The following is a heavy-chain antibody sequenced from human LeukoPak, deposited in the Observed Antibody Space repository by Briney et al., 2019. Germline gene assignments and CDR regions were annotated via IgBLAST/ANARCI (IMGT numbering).Heavy chain of an antibody. CDR2: ISYDGSNK. CDR1: GFTFSNYG. V-gene: IGHV3-30*03. D-gene: IGHD6-13*01. J-gene: IGHJ4*02. CDR3: AAIAAAGTVDY. Sequence: GGSLRLSCAASGFTFSNYGMHWLRQAPGKGLEWVAVISYDGSNKYYADSVKGRFTISRDNSKNTLYLQMNSLRAEDTAVYYCAAIAAAGTVDYWGQGTLVTVSS.